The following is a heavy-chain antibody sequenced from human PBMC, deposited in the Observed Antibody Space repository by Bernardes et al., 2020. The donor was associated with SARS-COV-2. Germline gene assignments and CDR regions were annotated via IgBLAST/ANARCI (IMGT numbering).Heavy chain of an antibody. CDR1: GDSVSSNSAV. CDR2: TSYRSKWNY. Sequence: TFSLTSAISGDSVSSNSAVWHWIRTSPSRGLEWLGRTSYRSKWNYDYAVSVKSRITISPDTSKNQFSLELTSVTPEDTAVYYCARGANYAMGVWGQGTTVTVSS. CDR3: ARGANYAMGV. V-gene: IGHV6-1*01. J-gene: IGHJ6*02.